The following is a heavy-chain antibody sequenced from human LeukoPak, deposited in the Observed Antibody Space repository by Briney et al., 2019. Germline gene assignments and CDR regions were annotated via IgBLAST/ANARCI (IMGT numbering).Heavy chain of an antibody. CDR2: IYYSGST. CDR1: GGSISSGGYS. D-gene: IGHD3-10*01. J-gene: IGHJ4*02. CDR3: ARDRNYGSGNLFDY. Sequence: SETLSLTCAVSGGSISSGGYSWSWIRQPPGKGLEWIGYIYYSGSTNYNPSLKSRVTMSVDTSKNQFSLKLTSVTAADTAVYYCARDRNYGSGNLFDYWGQGTLVTVPS. V-gene: IGHV4-61*08.